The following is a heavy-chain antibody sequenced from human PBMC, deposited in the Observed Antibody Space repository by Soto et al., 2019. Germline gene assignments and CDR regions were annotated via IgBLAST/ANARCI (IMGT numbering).Heavy chain of an antibody. CDR2: ISAYNGNT. J-gene: IGHJ5*02. D-gene: IGHD6-13*01. CDR3: AREVRRRSSTAAGDWFDP. CDR1: GYTFTSYG. V-gene: IGHV1-18*01. Sequence: ASVEVSCRASGYTFTSYGISWVRRAPGQGLEWMGWISAYNGNTNYAQKLQGRVTMTTDTSTSTAYMELRSLRSDDTAVYYCAREVRRRSSTAAGDWFDPWGQGTLVTVSS.